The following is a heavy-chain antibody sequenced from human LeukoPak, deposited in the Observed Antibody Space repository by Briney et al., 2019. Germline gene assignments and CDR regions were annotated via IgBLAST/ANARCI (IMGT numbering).Heavy chain of an antibody. CDR2: IYYSGST. CDR3: ARKPYYYGSGSGFYYGMDV. V-gene: IGHV4-59*01. D-gene: IGHD3-10*01. J-gene: IGHJ6*04. CDR1: GGSISSYY. Sequence: PETLSLTCTVSGGSISSYYWSWIRQPPGKGLEWIGYIYYSGSTNYNPSLKSRVTISVDTSKNQFSLKLSSVTAADTAVYYCARKPYYYGSGSGFYYGMDVWGKGTTVTVSS.